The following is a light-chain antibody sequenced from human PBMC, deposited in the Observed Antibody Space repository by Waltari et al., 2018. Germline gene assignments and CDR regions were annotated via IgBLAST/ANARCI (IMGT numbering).Light chain of an antibody. CDR2: DVY. J-gene: IGKJ4*01. Sequence: EIVLTQSPATLSLSPGERATLSCRASQSVSIYLAWYQQKPGQSPRLLLYDVYKRATGIPARISGSGSGTDFTLTISSLEPEDFAVYYCQQRSTWPPSFGGGTKVEIK. CDR3: QQRSTWPPS. V-gene: IGKV3-11*01. CDR1: QSVSIY.